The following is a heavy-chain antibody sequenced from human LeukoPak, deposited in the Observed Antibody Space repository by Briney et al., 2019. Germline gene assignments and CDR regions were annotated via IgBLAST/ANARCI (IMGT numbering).Heavy chain of an antibody. CDR2: ISWNSGSI. V-gene: IGHV3-9*01. D-gene: IGHD5-24*01. Sequence: PGGSLRLSCAASGFTFDDYAMHWVRQAPGKGLEWVSGISWNSGSIGYADSVKGRFTISRDNAKNSLYLQMNSLRAEDTAVYYCARRAGDGYNSYYFDYWGQGTLVTVSS. CDR3: ARRAGDGYNSYYFDY. CDR1: GFTFDDYA. J-gene: IGHJ4*02.